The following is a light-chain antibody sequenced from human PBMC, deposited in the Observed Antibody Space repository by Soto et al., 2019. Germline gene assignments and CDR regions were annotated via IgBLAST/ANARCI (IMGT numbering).Light chain of an antibody. CDR2: DVS. J-gene: IGLJ1*01. V-gene: IGLV2-14*01. CDR3: TSYTSSTPFYV. Sequence: QSVLTQPASVSGSPGQSITISCTGTSSDVGGYNYVSWYQQHSGKAPKLMIYDVSNRPSGVSNRFSGSKSGNTASLTISGLQAEDEADYYCTSYTSSTPFYVFGTGTKVTVL. CDR1: SSDVGGYNY.